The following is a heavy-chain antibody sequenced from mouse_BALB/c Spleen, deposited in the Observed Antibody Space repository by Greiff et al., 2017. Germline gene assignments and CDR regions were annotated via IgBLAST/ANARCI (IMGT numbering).Heavy chain of an antibody. Sequence: EVQRVESGAELVKPGASVKLSCTASGFNIKDTYMHWVKQRPEQGLEWIGRIDPANGNTKYDPKFQGKATITADTSSNTASLQLSSLTSEDTAVYYCASRITTGAMDYWGQGTSVTVSS. CDR2: IDPANGNT. CDR1: GFNIKDTY. J-gene: IGHJ4*01. V-gene: IGHV14-3*02. CDR3: ASRITTGAMDY. D-gene: IGHD2-4*01.